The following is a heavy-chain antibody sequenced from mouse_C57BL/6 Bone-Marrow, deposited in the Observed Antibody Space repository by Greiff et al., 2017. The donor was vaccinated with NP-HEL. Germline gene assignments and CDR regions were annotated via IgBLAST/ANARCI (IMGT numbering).Heavy chain of an antibody. CDR1: GFSLTSYA. D-gene: IGHD2-3*01. J-gene: IGHJ3*01. V-gene: IGHV2-9-1*01. Sequence: VKLMESGPGLVAPSQSLSITCNVSGFSLTSYAISWVRQPPGKGLEWLGVIWTGGGTNYTSALKSRLIISEDNSKSQVFLKMNCLQTDDTARDYCARPEDCYYSFAYWGQGTLVTVSA. CDR3: ARPEDCYYSFAY. CDR2: IWTGGGT.